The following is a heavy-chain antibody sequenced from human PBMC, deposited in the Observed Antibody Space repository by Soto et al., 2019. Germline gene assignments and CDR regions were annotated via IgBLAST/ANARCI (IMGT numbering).Heavy chain of an antibody. CDR2: INAGNGNT. CDR3: ARVGHYYGSGTTYDY. D-gene: IGHD3-10*01. Sequence: QVQLVQSGAEVKKPGASVKVSCKASGYTFTSYAMHWVRRAPGQRLEWMGWINAGNGNTKYSQKFQGRVTITRDTSASTAYMELSSLRSEDTAVYYCARVGHYYGSGTTYDYWGQGTLVTVSS. CDR1: GYTFTSYA. V-gene: IGHV1-3*01. J-gene: IGHJ4*02.